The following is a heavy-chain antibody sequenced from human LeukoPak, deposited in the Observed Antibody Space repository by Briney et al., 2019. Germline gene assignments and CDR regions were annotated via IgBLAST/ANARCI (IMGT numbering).Heavy chain of an antibody. CDR3: ARSGESGWYWFDY. CDR2: INPSGGST. CDR1: GYTFTSYY. J-gene: IGHJ4*02. Sequence: ASVKVSCKASGYTFTSYYMHWVRQAPGQGLEWMGIINPSGGSTSYAQKFQGRVTMTRDTSTSTVYMELSSLRSEDTAVHYCARSGESGWYWFDYWGQGTLVTVSP. D-gene: IGHD6-19*01. V-gene: IGHV1-46*01.